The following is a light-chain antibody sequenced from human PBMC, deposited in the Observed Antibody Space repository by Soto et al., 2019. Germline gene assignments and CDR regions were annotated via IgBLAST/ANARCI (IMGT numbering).Light chain of an antibody. CDR2: GAS. Sequence: IVLTQSPGTLSLSPGERATLSSRSSQSVSSSYLAWYQKKHGQAPRLIIYGASSRATGIPDRFSGGGSGTDFTLTISRLEPEDFAVYYCQQFSSYPLTFGGGTKVDIK. CDR1: QSVSSSY. V-gene: IGKV3-20*01. CDR3: QQFSSYPLT. J-gene: IGKJ4*01.